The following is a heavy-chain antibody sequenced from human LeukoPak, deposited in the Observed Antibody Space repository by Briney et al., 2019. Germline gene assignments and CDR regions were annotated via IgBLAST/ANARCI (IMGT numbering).Heavy chain of an antibody. Sequence: PGGSLRLSCAASGFTVDSNYLSWVRQAPGKGLEWVSTIYTGGNTYYAASVKGRFTISRDSSKNTVFLRMNSLRAEDTAMYYCARGDDSGYYDYFDYWGQGALVTVSS. CDR1: GFTVDSNY. D-gene: IGHD3-22*01. J-gene: IGHJ4*02. CDR3: ARGDDSGYYDYFDY. CDR2: IYTGGNT. V-gene: IGHV3-53*01.